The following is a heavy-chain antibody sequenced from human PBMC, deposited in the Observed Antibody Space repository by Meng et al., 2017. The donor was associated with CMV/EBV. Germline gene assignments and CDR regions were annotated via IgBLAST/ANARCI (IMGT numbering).Heavy chain of an antibody. CDR2: IYYSGST. J-gene: IGHJ6*02. Sequence: SETLSLTCTVSGGSISSSSYYWGLIRQPPGKGLEWIGSIYYSGSTYYNPSLKSRVTISVDTSKNQFSLKLSSVTAADTAVYYCASQITDIYGDLYYYYYYGMDVWGQGTTVTVSS. CDR1: GGSISSSSYY. V-gene: IGHV4-39*01. D-gene: IGHD4-17*01. CDR3: ASQITDIYGDLYYYYYYGMDV.